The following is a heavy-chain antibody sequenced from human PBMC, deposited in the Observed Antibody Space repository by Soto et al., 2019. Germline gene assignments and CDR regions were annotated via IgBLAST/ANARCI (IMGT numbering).Heavy chain of an antibody. CDR1: GFTFSSYS. Sequence: GGSLRLSCAASGFTFSSYSMNWVRQAPGKGLEWVSSISSSSSYIYYADSVKGRFTISRDNAKNSLYLQMNSLRAEDTAVYYCARGGPTNYGDYEGYFFGNAFDIWGQGTMVTVSS. CDR2: ISSSSSYI. D-gene: IGHD4-17*01. V-gene: IGHV3-21*01. J-gene: IGHJ3*02. CDR3: ARGGPTNYGDYEGYFFGNAFDI.